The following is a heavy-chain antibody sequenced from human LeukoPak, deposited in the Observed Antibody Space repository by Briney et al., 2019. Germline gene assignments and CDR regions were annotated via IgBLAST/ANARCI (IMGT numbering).Heavy chain of an antibody. CDR1: GDTFNSYY. D-gene: IGHD3-22*01. CDR2: INPSGDST. V-gene: IGHV1-46*02. CDR3: ARGRHSYESSDYYYEGDAFDI. J-gene: IGHJ3*02. Sequence: ASVKVSCKASGDTFNSYYMHWVRQAPGQGLDWMGIINPSGDSTSSAQTLQSRVTMTRDMYTSTVYIALSSLRTEDTAVYYCARGRHSYESSDYYYEGDAFDIWGQGTMVTVSS.